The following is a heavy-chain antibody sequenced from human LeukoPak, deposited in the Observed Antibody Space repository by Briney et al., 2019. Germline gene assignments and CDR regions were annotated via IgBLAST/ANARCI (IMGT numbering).Heavy chain of an antibody. V-gene: IGHV3-30*04. CDR2: ISYDGSKQ. J-gene: IGHJ4*02. CDR3: GSTIFGVVIDLDSGYY. Sequence: GRSLRLSCASSGFTFSNYAMHWVRQAPGKGLEWVAVISYDGSKQDYVDPVKGRFTTSRDNSKNTLYLQMNSLRAEDTAVYYCGSTIFGVVIDLDSGYYWGQGTLVTVSS. CDR1: GFTFSNYA. D-gene: IGHD3-3*01.